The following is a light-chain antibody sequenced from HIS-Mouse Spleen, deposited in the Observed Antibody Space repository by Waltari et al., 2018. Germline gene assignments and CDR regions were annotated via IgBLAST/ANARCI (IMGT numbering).Light chain of an antibody. CDR1: QSVSSSY. CDR2: GAS. V-gene: IGKV3-20*01. Sequence: EIVFTQSPGTLSLSPVEGATLSCRASQSVSSSYLAWYQQKPGQAPRLLIYGASSRATGIPDRFSGSGSGTDFTLTISRLEPEDFAVYYCQQYGSSPLTFGGGTKVEIK. J-gene: IGKJ4*01. CDR3: QQYGSSPLT.